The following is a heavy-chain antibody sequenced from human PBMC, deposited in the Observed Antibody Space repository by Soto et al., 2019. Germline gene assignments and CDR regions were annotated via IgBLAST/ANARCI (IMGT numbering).Heavy chain of an antibody. CDR3: ASDGETYYYDSSGYYFAY. V-gene: IGHV1-69*13. CDR2: IIPIFGTA. D-gene: IGHD3-22*01. Sequence: GASVKVSCKASGGTFSSYAISWVRQAPGQGLEWMGGIIPIFGTAHYAQKFQGRVTITADESTSTAYMERSSLRSEDTAVYYCASDGETYYYDSSGYYFAYWGQGTLVTVSS. J-gene: IGHJ4*02. CDR1: GGTFSSYA.